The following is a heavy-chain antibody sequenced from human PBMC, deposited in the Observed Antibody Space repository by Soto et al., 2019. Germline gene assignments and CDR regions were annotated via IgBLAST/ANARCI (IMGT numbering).Heavy chain of an antibody. V-gene: IGHV3-64D*09. J-gene: IGHJ4*02. CDR2: ISSNGGST. CDR1: GFTFSSYA. D-gene: IGHD1-26*01. CDR3: VKGGGSYYHPNFDY. Sequence: GGSLRLSCSASGFTFSSYAMHWVRQAPGKGLEYVSAISSNGGSTYYADSVKGRFTISRYNSKNTLYLQMSSLRAEDTAVYYCVKGGGSYYHPNFDYWGQGTLVTVSS.